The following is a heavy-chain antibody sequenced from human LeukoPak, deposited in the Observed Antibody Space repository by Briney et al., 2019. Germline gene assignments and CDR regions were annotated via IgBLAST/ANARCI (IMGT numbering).Heavy chain of an antibody. CDR1: GDSISNYY. V-gene: IGHV4-59*01. J-gene: IGHJ3*02. CDR2: IYYSGST. Sequence: SETLSLTCTVSGDSISNYYWSWIRQPPGKGLEWIGYIYYSGSTNYNPSLKSRITISVDTSKNQFSLKPSSVTTADTAVYYCARDGGRDAFDIWGQGTMVTVSS. D-gene: IGHD2-15*01. CDR3: ARDGGRDAFDI.